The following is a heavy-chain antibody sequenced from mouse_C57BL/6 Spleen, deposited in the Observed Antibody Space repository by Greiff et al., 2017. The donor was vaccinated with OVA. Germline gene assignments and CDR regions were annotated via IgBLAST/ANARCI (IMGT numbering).Heavy chain of an antibody. CDR1: GFTFSDYY. D-gene: IGHD2-4*01. CDR2: INYDGSST. J-gene: IGHJ3*01. Sequence: DVQLVESEGGLVQPGSSMKLSCTASGFTFSDYYMAWVRQVPEKGLEWVANINYDGSSTYYLDSLKSRFIISRDNAKNILYLQMSSLKSEDTATYYCARDGGLRRSTAWFAYWGQGTLVTVSA. V-gene: IGHV5-16*01. CDR3: ARDGGLRRSTAWFAY.